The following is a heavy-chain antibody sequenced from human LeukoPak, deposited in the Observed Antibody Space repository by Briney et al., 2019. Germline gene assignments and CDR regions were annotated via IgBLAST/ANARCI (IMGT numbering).Heavy chain of an antibody. CDR3: AMIKEG. J-gene: IGHJ4*02. CDR2: INSDGRTT. V-gene: IGHV3-74*01. Sequence: GGSLRFSCAASGFTFSSYSMNWVRQAPGKGLVWVSRINSDGRTTTYADSVKGRFTISRDNAKNTLYLQMNSLRAEDTAVYYCAMIKEGWGQGTLVTVSS. D-gene: IGHD3-22*01. CDR1: GFTFSSYS.